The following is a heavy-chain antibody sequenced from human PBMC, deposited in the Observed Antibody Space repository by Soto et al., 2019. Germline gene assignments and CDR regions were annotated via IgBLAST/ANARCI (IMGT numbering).Heavy chain of an antibody. CDR3: AKWSVPKTIFWSGSDY. CDR1: RFTLSRPA. Sequence: RRSRVVCRFTLSRPALSWVRKHPGKGLEWVPVIGGSGGTDYADSGKCRFTISRDKSKNTVYLQMNSLRFEDTATYYCAKWSVPKTIFWSGSDYWGRGTRVTVSS. D-gene: IGHD3-3*01. V-gene: IGHV3-23*01. J-gene: IGHJ4*02. CDR2: IGGSGGT.